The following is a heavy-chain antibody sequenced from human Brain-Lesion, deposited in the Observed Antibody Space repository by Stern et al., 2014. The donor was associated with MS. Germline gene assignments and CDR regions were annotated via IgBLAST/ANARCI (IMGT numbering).Heavy chain of an antibody. V-gene: IGHV4-4*02. CDR2: IYQSGSA. J-gene: IGHJ6*02. CDR3: ARDPRRGGLSGYYHGMDV. D-gene: IGHD3-10*01. Sequence: QLQLQESGPGLVKPSGTLSLTCAVSGASISNTQWWTWVRQSPGKGLEWIGEIYQSGSANYKPSLRSRVTISVDRSKNSFSLKLNSGTAADTAVYYCARDPRRGGLSGYYHGMDVWGQGTTVTVSS. CDR1: GASISNTQW.